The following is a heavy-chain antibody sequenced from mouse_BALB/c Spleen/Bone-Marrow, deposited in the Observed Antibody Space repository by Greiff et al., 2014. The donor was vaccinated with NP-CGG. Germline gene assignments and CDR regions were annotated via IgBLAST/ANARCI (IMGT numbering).Heavy chain of an antibody. CDR3: ARLRDGYSPFAY. Sequence: EVNVVESGGGLVKPGGSLKLSCAASGFTFSSYAMSWVRQTPEKRLEWVATISSGGSYTYYPDSVKGRFTISRDNAKNTLYLQMSSLRSEDTAMYYCARLRDGYSPFAYWGQGTLVTVSA. CDR2: ISSGGSYT. D-gene: IGHD2-3*01. V-gene: IGHV5-9-3*01. J-gene: IGHJ3*01. CDR1: GFTFSSYA.